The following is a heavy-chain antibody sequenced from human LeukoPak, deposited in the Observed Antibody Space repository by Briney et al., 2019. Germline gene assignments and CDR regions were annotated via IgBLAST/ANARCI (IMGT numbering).Heavy chain of an antibody. CDR2: IYTDGST. Sequence: PSETLSLTCTVSGGSVSSGSYYWSWIRQPAGKGLEWIGRIYTDGSTSYNPSLKSRVTISVDTSKNQFSLKLSSVTAADTAVYYCASNYGSGIFYYYYYMDVWGKGTTVTVSS. J-gene: IGHJ6*03. CDR1: GGSVSSGSYY. D-gene: IGHD3-10*01. CDR3: ASNYGSGIFYYYYYMDV. V-gene: IGHV4-61*02.